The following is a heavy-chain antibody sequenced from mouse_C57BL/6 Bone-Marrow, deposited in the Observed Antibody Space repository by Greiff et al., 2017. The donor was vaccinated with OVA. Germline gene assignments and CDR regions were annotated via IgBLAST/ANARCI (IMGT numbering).Heavy chain of an antibody. CDR1: GYTFTDYN. CDR3: ARELRGAWFAY. Sequence: VHVKQSGPELVKPGASVKIPCKASGYTFTDYNMDWVKQSHGKSLEWIGDINPNNGGTIYNQKFKGKATLTVDKSSSTAYMELRSLTSEDTAVYYCARELRGAWFAYWGQGTLVTVSA. V-gene: IGHV1-18*01. D-gene: IGHD1-1*01. CDR2: INPNNGGT. J-gene: IGHJ3*01.